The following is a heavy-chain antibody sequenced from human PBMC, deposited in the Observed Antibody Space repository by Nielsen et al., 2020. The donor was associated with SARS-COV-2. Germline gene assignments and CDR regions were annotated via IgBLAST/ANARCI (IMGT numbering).Heavy chain of an antibody. CDR1: GFTVSSNY. CDR2: IYSGGST. J-gene: IGHJ4*02. D-gene: IGHD1-26*01. V-gene: IGHV3-53*01. CDR3: ARDRMGAADY. Sequence: ESLKISCAASGFTVSSNYMSWVRQAPGKGLEWVSVIYSGGSTYYADSVKGRFTISRDNSKNTLYLQMNSLRAEDTAVYYCARDRMGAADYWGQGTLVTVSS.